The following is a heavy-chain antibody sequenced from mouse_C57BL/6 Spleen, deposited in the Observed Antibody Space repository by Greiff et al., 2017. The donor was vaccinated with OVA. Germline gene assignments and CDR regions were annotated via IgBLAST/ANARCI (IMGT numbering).Heavy chain of an antibody. CDR3: ARGGLLYYFDY. V-gene: IGHV5-17*01. D-gene: IGHD2-3*01. J-gene: IGHJ2*01. CDR2: ISSGSSTI. Sequence: EVKLVESGGGLVKPGGSLKLSCAASGFTFSDYGMHWVRQAPEKGLEWVAYISSGSSTIYYADTVKGRFTISRDNAKNTLFLQMTSLGSEDTAMYYCARGGLLYYFDYWGQGTTLTVSS. CDR1: GFTFSDYG.